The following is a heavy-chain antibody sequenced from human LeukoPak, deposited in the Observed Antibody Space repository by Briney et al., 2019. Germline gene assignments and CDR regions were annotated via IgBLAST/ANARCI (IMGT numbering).Heavy chain of an antibody. Sequence: SETLSLTCTVSGGSISSYYWSWIRQPPGKGLEWIGEINHSGSTNYNPSLKSRVTISVDTSKNQFSLKLSSVTAADTAVYYCARIRRRTGTVDYWGQGTLVTVSS. J-gene: IGHJ4*02. CDR2: INHSGST. V-gene: IGHV4-34*01. CDR3: ARIRRRTGTVDY. CDR1: GGSISSYY. D-gene: IGHD1-14*01.